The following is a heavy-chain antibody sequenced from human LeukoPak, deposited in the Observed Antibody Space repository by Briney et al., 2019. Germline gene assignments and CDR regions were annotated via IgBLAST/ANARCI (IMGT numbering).Heavy chain of an antibody. Sequence: PGRSLRLSCAASGFTFSSYGMHWVRQAPGKGLEWVAVIWYDGSNKYYADSVKGRFTISRDNSKNTLYLQMNSLRAEDTAVYYCAKDSGGYSYGLAFDYWGQGTLVTVSS. CDR2: IWYDGSNK. J-gene: IGHJ4*02. CDR3: AKDSGGYSYGLAFDY. CDR1: GFTFSSYG. D-gene: IGHD5-18*01. V-gene: IGHV3-33*06.